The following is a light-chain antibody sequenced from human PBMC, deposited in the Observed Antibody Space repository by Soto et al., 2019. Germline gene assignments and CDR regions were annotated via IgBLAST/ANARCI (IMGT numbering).Light chain of an antibody. CDR3: SSYTSNTTVV. J-gene: IGLJ2*01. CDR1: SSDVGGYNY. Sequence: QSALTQPASVSGSPGQSITISCTGTSSDVGGYNYVSWYQQHPGKAPKFMIYDVSNRPSGVSNRFSGSKSGNTASLTISGLQAEDEADYYCSSYTSNTTVVFGGETKLTVL. V-gene: IGLV2-14*03. CDR2: DVS.